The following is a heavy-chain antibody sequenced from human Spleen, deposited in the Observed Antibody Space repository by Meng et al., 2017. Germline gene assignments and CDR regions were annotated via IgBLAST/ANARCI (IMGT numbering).Heavy chain of an antibody. D-gene: IGHD6-13*01. Sequence: EVQLGGTGGGLLQPGKSLRISCAASGFTVSGNYMTWVRQAPGKGLEWVSLIYGDGSTFYADSVKGRFTISRDNSKNTVYLQMNSLRLEDTAVYYCAGRAMGAAAYDYWGQGTLVTVSS. CDR2: IYGDGST. CDR1: GFTVSGNY. V-gene: IGHV3-53*02. CDR3: AGRAMGAAAYDY. J-gene: IGHJ4*02.